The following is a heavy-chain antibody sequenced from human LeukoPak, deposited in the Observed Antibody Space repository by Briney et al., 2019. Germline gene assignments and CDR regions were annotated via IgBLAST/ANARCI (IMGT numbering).Heavy chain of an antibody. J-gene: IGHJ4*02. CDR1: GGSISGYY. CDR2: IYYSGST. V-gene: IGHV4-59*08. D-gene: IGHD6-13*01. CDR3: ARGGSSWPIPPHWFDY. Sequence: SETLSLTCTVSGGSISGYYWSWIRQPPGKGLEWIGYIYYSGSTNYNPSLKSRVTISVDTSKNQFSLGLDSVTAADTAVYYCARGGSSWPIPPHWFDYWGPGVLVTVSS.